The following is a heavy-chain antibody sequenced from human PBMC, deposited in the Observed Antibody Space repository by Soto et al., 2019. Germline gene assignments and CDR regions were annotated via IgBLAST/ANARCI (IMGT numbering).Heavy chain of an antibody. J-gene: IGHJ2*01. Sequence: GWSLRLSCAASGFTFSSYAMNWVRQAPGKGLEWISYVTSSSSTIYYADSVKGRFTISRDNAGNSLYLLMDSLRDEDTALYYCTRSPYHYSWYFDLWGRGTLVTVSS. CDR1: GFTFSSYA. CDR2: VTSSSSTI. D-gene: IGHD3-16*01. CDR3: TRSPYHYSWYFDL. V-gene: IGHV3-48*02.